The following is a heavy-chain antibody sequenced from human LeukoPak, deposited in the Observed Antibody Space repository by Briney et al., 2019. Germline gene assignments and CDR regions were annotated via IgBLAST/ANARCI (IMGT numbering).Heavy chain of an antibody. CDR1: GFTFSSDA. V-gene: IGHV3-23*01. CDR2: ISGSGGST. J-gene: IGHJ4*02. Sequence: PGGSLRLSCAASGFTFSSDAMSWVREAPGKGLEWGSAISGSGGSTYYADSVKGRFTISRDNSKNTLYLQMNSLRAEDTAVYYCAKDAVVVPAANYWGQGTLVTVSS. CDR3: AKDAVVVPAANY. D-gene: IGHD2-2*01.